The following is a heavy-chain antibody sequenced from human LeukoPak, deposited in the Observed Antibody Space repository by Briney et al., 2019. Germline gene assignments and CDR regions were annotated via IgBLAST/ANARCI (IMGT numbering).Heavy chain of an antibody. CDR1: GYTFTGYY. J-gene: IGHJ4*02. CDR3: ARGLEYSSSNNDY. CDR2: INPSSGGT. Sequence: GASVKVSCKASGYTFTGYYMHWVRQAPGQGLEWMGWINPSSGGTNYAQKFQGRVTMTRDTSISTAYMELSRLRSDDTAVYYCARGLEYSSSNNDYWGQGTLVTVSS. D-gene: IGHD6-6*01. V-gene: IGHV1-2*02.